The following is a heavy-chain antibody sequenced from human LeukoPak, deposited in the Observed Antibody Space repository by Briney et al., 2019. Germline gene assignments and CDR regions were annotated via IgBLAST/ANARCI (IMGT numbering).Heavy chain of an antibody. V-gene: IGHV3-21*01. Sequence: GGSLRLSCAASGFTFGTYTMNWVRQAPGKGLEWVSSISSSSNNINHADSVKGRFTISRDNAMNSVHLQMNSLRVEDTAVYYCARGYQRPDYWGQGTLITVSS. CDR2: ISSSSNNI. CDR1: GFTFGTYT. D-gene: IGHD2-2*01. J-gene: IGHJ4*02. CDR3: ARGYQRPDY.